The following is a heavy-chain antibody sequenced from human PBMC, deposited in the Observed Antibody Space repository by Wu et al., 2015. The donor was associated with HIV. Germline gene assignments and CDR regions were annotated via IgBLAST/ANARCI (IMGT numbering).Heavy chain of an antibody. D-gene: IGHD2-2*01. CDR2: IIPINGAA. J-gene: IGHJ4*02. V-gene: IGHV1-69*11. CDR1: GGTFSRSG. Sequence: QVQLVQSGAEVRKPGSSVKVSCKASGGTFSRSGFSWVRQVSGQGFEWMGRIIPINGAANYAQKFEGRVTITADESTHTAYMDLSSLTSEDTAVYYCARDSHCSSSSCPDGYDYWGQGTLVTVSS. CDR3: ARDSHCSSSSCPDGYDY.